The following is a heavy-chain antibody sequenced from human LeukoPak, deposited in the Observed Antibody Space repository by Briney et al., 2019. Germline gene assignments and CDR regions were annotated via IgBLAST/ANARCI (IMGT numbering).Heavy chain of an antibody. CDR1: GSTFSSYG. D-gene: IGHD3-10*01. Sequence: GGSLRLSCAASGSTFSSYGMHWVRQAPGKGLEWVAVIWYDGSNKYYADSVKGRFTISRDNSKNTLYLQMNSLRAEDTAVYYCARDRRITMVRGALDYWGQGTLVTVSS. V-gene: IGHV3-33*01. CDR2: IWYDGSNK. J-gene: IGHJ4*02. CDR3: ARDRRITMVRGALDY.